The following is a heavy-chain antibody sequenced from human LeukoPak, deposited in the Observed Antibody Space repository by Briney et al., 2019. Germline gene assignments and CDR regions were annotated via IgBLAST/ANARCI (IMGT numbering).Heavy chain of an antibody. D-gene: IGHD6-19*01. CDR2: INHSGST. Sequence: SETLSLTCTVSGGSISSYYWSWIRQPPGKGLEWIGEINHSGSTNYNPSLKSRVTISVDTSKNQFSLKLSSVTAADTAVYYCARWGWLVTKNWFDPWGQGTLVTVSS. CDR1: GGSISSYY. J-gene: IGHJ5*02. CDR3: ARWGWLVTKNWFDP. V-gene: IGHV4-34*01.